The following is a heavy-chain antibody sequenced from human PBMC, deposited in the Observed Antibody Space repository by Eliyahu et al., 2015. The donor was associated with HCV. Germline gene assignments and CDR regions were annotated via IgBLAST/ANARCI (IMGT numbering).Heavy chain of an antibody. Sequence: QVQLVQSGAEVKKPGASVKVSXKVSGYTXTELXMHWVRQAPGKGLEWXGGFDPEDGETIYAQKFQGRVTMTEDTSXDTAYMELSSLRSEDTAVYYCGGVTAKLSYYYGMDVWGQGTTVTVSS. V-gene: IGHV1-24*01. J-gene: IGHJ6*02. CDR3: GGVTAKLSYYYGMDV. D-gene: IGHD2-21*02. CDR1: GYTXTELX. CDR2: FDPEDGET.